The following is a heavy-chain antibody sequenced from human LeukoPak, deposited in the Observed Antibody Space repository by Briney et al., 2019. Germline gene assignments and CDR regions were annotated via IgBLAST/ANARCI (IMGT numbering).Heavy chain of an antibody. D-gene: IGHD4-17*01. CDR1: GGSISSSTW. J-gene: IGHJ4*02. CDR2: IYRDGNT. Sequence: MSSETLSLTCTVSGGSISSSTWWSWVRQPPGKGLEWIGEIYRDGNTNYNPSLKSRVTISVDKSKNQFSLKLTSVTAADTAVYYCARNPGSDYPEWWGQGTLVTVSS. CDR3: ARNPGSDYPEW. V-gene: IGHV4-4*02.